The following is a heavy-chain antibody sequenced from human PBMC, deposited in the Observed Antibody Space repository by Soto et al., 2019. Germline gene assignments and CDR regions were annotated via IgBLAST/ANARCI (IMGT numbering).Heavy chain of an antibody. Sequence: GGSLRLSCAASGFTVSRYSMNWVRQAPGKGLEWVSYISTNVITIYYADSVQGRFTISRDNAKNSLYLQMNSLRDEDTAVYYCTRDVFPGVAVAGTWFDPWGQGTLVTVSS. D-gene: IGHD6-19*01. V-gene: IGHV3-48*02. J-gene: IGHJ5*02. CDR2: ISTNVITI. CDR3: TRDVFPGVAVAGTWFDP. CDR1: GFTVSRYS.